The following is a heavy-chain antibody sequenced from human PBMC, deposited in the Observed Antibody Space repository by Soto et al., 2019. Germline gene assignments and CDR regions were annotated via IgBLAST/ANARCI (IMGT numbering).Heavy chain of an antibody. CDR3: AKDPTLTPPSYYFNY. CDR2: ISYDGSKK. Sequence: QVQLVESGGGVVQPGRSLRLSCVGSGFTFSNYGMHWVRQAPGKGLEWVVVISYDGSKKYYADSVKGRFTISRDNSKNTLYLQMNSLRAEDTAMYYCAKDPTLTPPSYYFNYWGQGTLVTVSS. V-gene: IGHV3-30*18. D-gene: IGHD3-9*01. CDR1: GFTFSNYG. J-gene: IGHJ4*02.